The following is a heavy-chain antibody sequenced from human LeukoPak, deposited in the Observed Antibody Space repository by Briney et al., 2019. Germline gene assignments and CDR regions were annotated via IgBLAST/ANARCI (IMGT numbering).Heavy chain of an antibody. CDR1: GFTFSSYA. CDR3: AKDRIAVAGTRSWFDP. Sequence: GGSLRLSCAASGFTFSSYAMSWVRQAPGKGLEWVSAISGSGGSTYYADSVKGRFTISRDNSKNTLYLQMNSLRAEDTAVYYCAKDRIAVAGTRSWFDPWGQGTLVTVSS. D-gene: IGHD6-13*01. V-gene: IGHV3-23*01. J-gene: IGHJ5*02. CDR2: ISGSGGST.